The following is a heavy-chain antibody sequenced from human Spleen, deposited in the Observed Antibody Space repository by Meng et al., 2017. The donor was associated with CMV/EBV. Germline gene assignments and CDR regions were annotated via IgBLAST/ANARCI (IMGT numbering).Heavy chain of an antibody. D-gene: IGHD1-14*01. CDR2: INPNSGGT. CDR3: ARVPVWGLGLFDY. Sequence: ASVKVSCKASGYTFTGYYMHWVRQAPGQGLEWMGWINPNSGGTNYAQKFQGRVTMTRDTSISTAYMELSRLRSDDTAVYYCARVPVWGLGLFDYWGQGTLVTVSS. J-gene: IGHJ4*02. V-gene: IGHV1-2*02. CDR1: GYTFTGYY.